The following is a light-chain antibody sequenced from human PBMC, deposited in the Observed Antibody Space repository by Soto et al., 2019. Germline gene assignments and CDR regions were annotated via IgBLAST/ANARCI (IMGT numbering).Light chain of an antibody. J-gene: IGLJ1*01. CDR3: SSYTSSTTSYV. V-gene: IGLV2-14*03. CDR1: SSDVGGYNY. CDR2: NVS. Sequence: QSALTQPASVSGSPGQSITISCTGTSSDVGGYNYVSWFQHHPGKAPKLIIYNVSNRPSGVSNRFAGSKSGNTASLTISGLQTEDEADYFCSSYTSSTTSYVFGSGTKLTVL.